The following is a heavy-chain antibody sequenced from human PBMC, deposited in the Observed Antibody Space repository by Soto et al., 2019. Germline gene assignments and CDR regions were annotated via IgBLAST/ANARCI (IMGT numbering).Heavy chain of an antibody. Sequence: PXGSLRLCCAASGFTFSSYGMHGVRQAPGKGLEWVAVIWYDGSNKYYADSVKGRFTISRDNSKNTLYLQMNSLRAEDTAVYYCARDETYYYDSSGYGGSYYFDYWGQGTLVTVSS. CDR2: IWYDGSNK. CDR1: GFTFSSYG. D-gene: IGHD3-22*01. CDR3: ARDETYYYDSSGYGGSYYFDY. V-gene: IGHV3-33*01. J-gene: IGHJ4*02.